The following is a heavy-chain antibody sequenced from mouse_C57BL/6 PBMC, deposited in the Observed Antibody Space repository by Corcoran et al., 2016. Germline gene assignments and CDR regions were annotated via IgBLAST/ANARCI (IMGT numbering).Heavy chain of an antibody. CDR1: GYTFTTYG. Sequence: QIQLVQSGPELKKPGETVKISCKASGYTFTTYGMSWVKQAPGKGLKWMGWINTYSGVPTYADDFKGRFAFSLETSASTAYLQINNLKNEDTATYFCARPHYYGSSLDYWGQGTTLTVSS. V-gene: IGHV9-3*01. CDR2: INTYSGVP. CDR3: ARPHYYGSSLDY. J-gene: IGHJ2*01. D-gene: IGHD1-1*01.